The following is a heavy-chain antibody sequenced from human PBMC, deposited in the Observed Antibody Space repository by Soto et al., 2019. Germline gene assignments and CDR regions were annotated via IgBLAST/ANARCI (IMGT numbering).Heavy chain of an antibody. CDR1: GYSFTTYG. J-gene: IGHJ3*02. CDR2: IDPDDSYT. CDR3: ARLPLRVSSSSDGAPPYACDI. V-gene: IGHV5-10-1*01. D-gene: IGHD2-2*01. Sequence: GSLKISCQGCGYSFTTYGVSWVRQVPGKGLEWMGRIDPDDSYTDYSPSLQGHVAFSTDKSINTAYLQWSSLKASDTAMYYCARLPLRVSSSSDGAPPYACDIWGQGTMVTVS.